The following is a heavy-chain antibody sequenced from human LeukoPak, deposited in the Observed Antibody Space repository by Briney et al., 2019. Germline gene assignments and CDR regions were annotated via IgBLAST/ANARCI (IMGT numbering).Heavy chain of an antibody. CDR3: ARGPPHYYDSSGYYYVDYYYGMDV. D-gene: IGHD3-22*01. CDR1: GYTFTSYD. J-gene: IGHJ6*02. CDR2: MNPNSGNT. Sequence: ASVKVSCKASGYTFTSYDINWVRQATGQGLEWMGWMNPNSGNTGYAQKFQGRVTMTRNTSISTAYMELSSLRSEDTAVYYCARGPPHYYDSSGYYYVDYYYGMDVWGQGTTVTVSS. V-gene: IGHV1-8*01.